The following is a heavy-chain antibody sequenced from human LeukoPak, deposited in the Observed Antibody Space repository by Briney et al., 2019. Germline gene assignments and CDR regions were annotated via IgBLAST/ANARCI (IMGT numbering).Heavy chain of an antibody. CDR3: AKDGLLWFGESHGYYMDV. J-gene: IGHJ6*03. CDR1: GFTFSSYG. D-gene: IGHD3-10*01. CDR2: IRYDGSNK. Sequence: GGSLRLSCAASGFTFSSYGMHWVRQAPGKGLEWVAFIRYDGSNKYYADSVKGRFTISRDNSKNTLYLQMNSLRAEDTAVYYCAKDGLLWFGESHGYYMDVWGKGTTVTVSS. V-gene: IGHV3-30*02.